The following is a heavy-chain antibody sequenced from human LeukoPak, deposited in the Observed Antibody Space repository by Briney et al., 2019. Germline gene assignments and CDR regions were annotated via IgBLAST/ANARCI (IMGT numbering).Heavy chain of an antibody. D-gene: IGHD3-22*01. Sequence: SETLSLTCTVSGDSISGYYWSWVRQPPGKGLEWLGNVHYRGSTSYNPSLKSRVTILLDTSKNQFSLKLTSVTAADTAVYYCTKCFYDSSGYSGWFDPWGQGTLVTVSS. V-gene: IGHV4-59*01. CDR3: TKCFYDSSGYSGWFDP. CDR2: VHYRGST. J-gene: IGHJ5*02. CDR1: GDSISGYY.